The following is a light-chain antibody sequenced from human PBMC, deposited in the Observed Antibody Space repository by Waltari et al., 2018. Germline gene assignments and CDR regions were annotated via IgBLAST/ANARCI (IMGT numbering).Light chain of an antibody. CDR2: AAS. J-gene: IGKJ1*01. CDR1: QSIGTY. Sequence: DIQMTQSPSSLSASVGYRVTITCRARQSIGTYLNWYQHKPGRAPELLIYAASTLQGGVPSRFSGSGSETHFTLAISSLQREDFATYYCQQSYTTPRTFGQGTKVEIK. CDR3: QQSYTTPRT. V-gene: IGKV1-39*01.